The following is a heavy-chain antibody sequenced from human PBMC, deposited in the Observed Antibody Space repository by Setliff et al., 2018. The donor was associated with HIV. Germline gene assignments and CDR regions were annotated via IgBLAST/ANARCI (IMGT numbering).Heavy chain of an antibody. Sequence: GGSLRLSCAASGFTFSSYSMNWVRQAPGKGLEWVSSITSSSTYIYYADSVKGRFTISRDNAKNSLYLQMNSLRAEDTAVYYCARDRGYCSGGSCHFDYWGQGTLVTVSS. CDR1: GFTFSSYS. J-gene: IGHJ4*02. D-gene: IGHD2-15*01. CDR2: ITSSSTYI. CDR3: ARDRGYCSGGSCHFDY. V-gene: IGHV3-21*01.